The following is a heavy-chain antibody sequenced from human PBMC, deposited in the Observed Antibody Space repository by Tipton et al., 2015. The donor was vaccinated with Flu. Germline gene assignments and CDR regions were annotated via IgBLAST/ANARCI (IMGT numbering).Heavy chain of an antibody. Sequence: TLSLTCTVSSGSIRSTNYFCAWIRQPPGKRLELIGSIYPSGTTYYNPSLKSRVTISVDTSKNQFSLKLTSVTAADTAIYYCARLSFYDVDLKNFYFEDWGQGTLVTVSS. CDR3: ARLSFYDVDLKNFYFED. CDR2: IYPSGTT. J-gene: IGHJ4*02. CDR1: SGSIRSTNYF. D-gene: IGHD3-10*02. V-gene: IGHV4-39*01.